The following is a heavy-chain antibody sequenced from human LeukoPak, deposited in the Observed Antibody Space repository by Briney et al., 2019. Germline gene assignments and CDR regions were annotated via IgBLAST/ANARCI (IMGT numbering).Heavy chain of an antibody. CDR2: ISSNGGST. V-gene: IGHV3-64*01. CDR3: ARGGIGYCSSTSCYRVAPVDY. CDR1: GFTFSSYA. J-gene: IGHJ4*02. D-gene: IGHD2-2*01. Sequence: GGSLRLSCAASGFTFSSYAMHWVRQAPGKGLEYVSAISSNGGSTYYANSVKGRFTISRDNSKNTLYLQMGSLRAEDMAVYYCARGGIGYCSSTSCYRVAPVDYWGQGTLVTVSS.